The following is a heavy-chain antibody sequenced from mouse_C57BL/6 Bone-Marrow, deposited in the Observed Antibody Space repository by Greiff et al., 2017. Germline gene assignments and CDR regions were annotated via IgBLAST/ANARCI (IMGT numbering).Heavy chain of an antibody. CDR3: ARGGTGY. CDR2: IDPSDSNT. Sequence: QVQLQQPGAELVMPGASVKLSCKASGYTFTSYWMHWVKQRPGQGLEWIGEIDPSDSNTNYNQKFKGKSTLTVDKSSSTAYMQLSSLTSEDSAVYYCARGGTGYWGQGTTLTVSS. CDR1: GYTFTSYW. V-gene: IGHV1-69*01. J-gene: IGHJ2*01.